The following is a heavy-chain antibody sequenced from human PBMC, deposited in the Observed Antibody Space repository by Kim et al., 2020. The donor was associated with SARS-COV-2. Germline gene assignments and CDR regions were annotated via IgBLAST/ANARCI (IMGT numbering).Heavy chain of an antibody. CDR3: ASGILNIAAAGPGVDY. CDR1: GYTFTSYA. D-gene: IGHD6-13*01. J-gene: IGHJ4*02. V-gene: IGHV7-4-1*02. CDR2: INTNTGNP. Sequence: ASVKVSCKASGYTFTSYAMNWVRQAPGQGLEWMGWINTNTGNPTYALGFTGRFVFSLDTSVSTAYLQISSLKAEDTAVYYCASGILNIAAAGPGVDYWGQGTLVTVSS.